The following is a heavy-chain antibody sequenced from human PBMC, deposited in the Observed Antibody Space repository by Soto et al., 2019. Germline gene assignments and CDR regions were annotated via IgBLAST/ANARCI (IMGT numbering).Heavy chain of an antibody. V-gene: IGHV1-46*03. CDR2: INPSGGST. CDR1: GYTFTSYY. CDR3: ARDRPQGAFDI. Sequence: ASVKVSCKASGYTFTSYYMHWVRQAPGQGLEWMGIINPSGGSTSYAQKFQGRVTMTRDTSASTVYMELSSLRSEDTAVYYCARDRPQGAFDIWGQGTMVTVSS. J-gene: IGHJ3*02.